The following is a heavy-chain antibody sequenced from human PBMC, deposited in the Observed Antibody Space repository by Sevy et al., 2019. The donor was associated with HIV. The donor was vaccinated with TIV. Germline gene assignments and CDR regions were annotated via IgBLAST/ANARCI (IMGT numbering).Heavy chain of an antibody. D-gene: IGHD3-3*01. J-gene: IGHJ6*02. CDR1: GYTFSDSGYY. CDR3: ARESYDFWIGPVDYDYGMDV. V-gene: IGHV1-2*02. CDR2: INPKSGAT. Sequence: ASVKVSCKASGYTFSDSGYYVHWVRQAPGQGLEWMGWINPKSGATNYAQKFQGRVTMTRDTSVSTANMELNRLTSDDTAVYYCARESYDFWIGPVDYDYGMDVWGQGTTVTVSS.